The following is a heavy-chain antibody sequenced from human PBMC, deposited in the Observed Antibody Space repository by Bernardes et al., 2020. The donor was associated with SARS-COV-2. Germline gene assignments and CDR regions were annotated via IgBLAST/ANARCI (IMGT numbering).Heavy chain of an antibody. CDR1: GWSLSAYY. D-gene: IGHD3-10*01. V-gene: IGHV4-34*01. CDR3: ATGRFGEAPFHH. CDR2: INHSGRT. J-gene: IGHJ1*01. Sequence: SAALSLTCGFNGWSLSAYYWSWIRQSPGKGLQWLGEINHSGRTKYNPSLKSRVTISVDTSKKQFSVNLKSLTAADTAVYYCATGRFGEAPFHHWGQGTLVTVSS.